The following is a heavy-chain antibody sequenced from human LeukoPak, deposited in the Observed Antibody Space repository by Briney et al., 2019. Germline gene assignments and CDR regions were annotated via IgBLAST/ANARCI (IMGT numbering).Heavy chain of an antibody. Sequence: GGSLRLSCAASGFTFSNYGMHWVRQAPGKGLQWVSFMRYDGSHEYYADSVKGRFTISRDNSKNTLYLQMNSLRPEDSAIYYCARDQYIGSYYPSLNVWGQGTLVIVPS. CDR1: GFTFSNYG. D-gene: IGHD1-26*01. CDR3: ARDQYIGSYYPSLNV. CDR2: MRYDGSHE. V-gene: IGHV3-30*02. J-gene: IGHJ4*02.